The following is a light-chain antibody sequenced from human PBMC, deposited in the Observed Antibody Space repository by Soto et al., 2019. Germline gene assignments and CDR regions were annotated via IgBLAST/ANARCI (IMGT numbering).Light chain of an antibody. CDR2: RAS. J-gene: IGKJ5*01. CDR1: QRGGTT. V-gene: IGKV3-15*01. Sequence: ASQRGGTTWDWDKQKPGRAPRXXTVRASARVTGVPARVSGSGSGTEFTRSINSLQSDDFAVYYCQQYNNWPITFGQGTRLEIK. CDR3: QQYNNWPIT.